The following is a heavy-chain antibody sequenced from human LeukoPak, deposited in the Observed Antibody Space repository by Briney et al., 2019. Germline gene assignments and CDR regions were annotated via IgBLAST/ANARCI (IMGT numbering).Heavy chain of an antibody. V-gene: IGHV3-23*01. CDR2: ISGSGGST. CDR3: AAPDSSGYYLWYFDY. J-gene: IGHJ4*02. CDR1: GFTFSSYA. D-gene: IGHD3-22*01. Sequence: GGSLRLSCAASGFTFSSYAMSWVRQAPGKGLEWVSAISGSGGSTYYADSVKGRFTISRDNSKNTLYLQMNSLRAEDTAVYYCAAPDSSGYYLWYFDYWGQGTLVTVSS.